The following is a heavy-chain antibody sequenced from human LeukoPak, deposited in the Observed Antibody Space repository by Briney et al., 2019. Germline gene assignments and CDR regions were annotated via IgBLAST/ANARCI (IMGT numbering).Heavy chain of an antibody. V-gene: IGHV3-30-3*01. Sequence: GGSLRLSCAASGFTFSSYAMHWVRQAPGKGLEWVAVISYDGSNKYYADSVKGRFTISRDNSKNTLYLQMNSLRAEDTAVYYCARPDYVSYYFDYWGQGTLVTVSS. J-gene: IGHJ4*02. CDR2: ISYDGSNK. CDR1: GFTFSSYA. CDR3: ARPDYVSYYFDY. D-gene: IGHD3-16*01.